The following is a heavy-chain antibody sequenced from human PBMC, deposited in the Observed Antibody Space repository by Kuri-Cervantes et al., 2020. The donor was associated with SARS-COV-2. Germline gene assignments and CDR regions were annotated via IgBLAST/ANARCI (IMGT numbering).Heavy chain of an antibody. Sequence: ASVKVSCKASGGTFSSYAISWVRQAPGQGLEWMGIINPSGGSTTYAQKFQGRITMTRDTSTSTVYMELSSLGSEDTAVYYCARDLGIVVVPSAPRGVYYAMDVWGQGTMVTVSS. V-gene: IGHV1-46*01. CDR3: ARDLGIVVVPSAPRGVYYAMDV. J-gene: IGHJ6*02. D-gene: IGHD2-2*01. CDR1: GGTFSSYA. CDR2: INPSGGST.